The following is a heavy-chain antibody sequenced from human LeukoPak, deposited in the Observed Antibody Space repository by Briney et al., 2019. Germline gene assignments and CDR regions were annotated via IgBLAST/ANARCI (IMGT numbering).Heavy chain of an antibody. CDR1: GYTFTGYY. CDR2: INPNSGGT. D-gene: IGHD3-22*01. V-gene: IGHV1-2*02. CDR3: ARGYYDSSGYPSWYFDY. Sequence: GASVKVSCKASGYTFTGYYMHWVRQAPGQGLEWMGWINPNSGGTNYAQKFQGRVTMTRDTSISTAYMELSRLRSDDTAVYYCARGYYDSSGYPSWYFDYWGQGTLVTVSS. J-gene: IGHJ4*02.